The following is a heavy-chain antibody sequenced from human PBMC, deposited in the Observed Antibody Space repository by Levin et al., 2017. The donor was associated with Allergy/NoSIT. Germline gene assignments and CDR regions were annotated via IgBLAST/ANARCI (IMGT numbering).Heavy chain of an antibody. D-gene: IGHD3-3*01. CDR1: GFTFSDYY. CDR3: ARFRTISEERGMEG. CDR2: ISNSGSII. V-gene: IGHV3-11*01. J-gene: IGHJ6*02. Sequence: AGGSLRLSCAASGFTFSDYYMSWIRQAPGEGLEWVSYISNSGSIIYYADSVKGRFTISRDNAKKSLFLQMNSLRAEDTAVYYCARFRTISEERGMEGWGQGTTVSVSS.